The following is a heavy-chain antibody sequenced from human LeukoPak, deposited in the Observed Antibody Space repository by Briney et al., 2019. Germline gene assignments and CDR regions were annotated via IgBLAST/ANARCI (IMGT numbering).Heavy chain of an antibody. Sequence: PSETLSFTCAVYGGSFSGYYWSWIRQPPGKGLEWIGEINHSGSTNYNPSLKSRVTISVDTSKNQFSLKLSSVTAADTAVYYCARADVLGYCSGGSCSGDAFDIWGQGTMVTVSS. D-gene: IGHD2-15*01. CDR3: ARADVLGYCSGGSCSGDAFDI. CDR1: GGSFSGYY. J-gene: IGHJ3*02. CDR2: INHSGST. V-gene: IGHV4-34*01.